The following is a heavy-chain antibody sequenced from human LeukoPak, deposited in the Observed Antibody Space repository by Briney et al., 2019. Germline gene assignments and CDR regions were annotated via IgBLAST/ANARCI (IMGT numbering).Heavy chain of an antibody. J-gene: IGHJ3*01. D-gene: IGHD5-12*01. CDR3: ARASYSGYDSTEDDAFDV. CDR2: IYYSGST. Sequence: SSETLSLTCTVSGGSISSYYWSWIRQPPGEGLEWIGYIYYSGSTNYNPSLKSRVTISVDTSKNQFSLKLSSVTAADTAVYYCARASYSGYDSTEDDAFDVWGQGTMVTVSS. V-gene: IGHV4-59*01. CDR1: GGSISSYY.